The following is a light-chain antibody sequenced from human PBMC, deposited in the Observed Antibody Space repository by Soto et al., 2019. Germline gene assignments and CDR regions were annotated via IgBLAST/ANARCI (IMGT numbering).Light chain of an antibody. CDR1: QGISSY. J-gene: IGKJ3*01. CDR2: AAS. CDR3: QQYYSYPGT. Sequence: AIRMTQSTASLSASTGDRVTITCRASQGISSYLAWYHKKPGKAPKLLIYAASTLQSGVPSRFSGSGSGTDFTLTISCLQSEDLATYYCQQYYSYPGTFGPGTKGDIK. V-gene: IGKV1-8*01.